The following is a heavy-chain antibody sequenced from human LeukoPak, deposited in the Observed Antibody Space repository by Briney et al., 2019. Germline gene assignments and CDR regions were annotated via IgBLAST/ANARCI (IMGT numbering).Heavy chain of an antibody. CDR1: GFTFSSYA. J-gene: IGHJ4*02. CDR3: ARSRFYFDY. CDR2: IKPDGSEK. V-gene: IGHV3-7*01. Sequence: GGSLRLSCAASGFTFSSYAMSWVRQAPGKGLEWVAKIKPDGSEKDHVDSVKGRFTISRDNAKNSLYLQLNSLRAEDTAVYYCARSRFYFDYWGQGTLVTVSS.